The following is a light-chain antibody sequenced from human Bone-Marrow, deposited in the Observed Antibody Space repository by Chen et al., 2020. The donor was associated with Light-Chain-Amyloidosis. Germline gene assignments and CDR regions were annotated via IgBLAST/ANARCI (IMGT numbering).Light chain of an antibody. Sequence: SYELTQPPSVPVSPGQTARITCSGDDLPTKYAYWYQQKPGQAPVLVIRRDTERPSGVSERFSGSSSVTTATLPISGVQAEDAADYHCQSADRSGTYAVIFDGGTKLTVL. J-gene: IGLJ2*01. CDR3: QSADRSGTYAVI. CDR2: RDT. CDR1: DLPTKY. V-gene: IGLV3-25*03.